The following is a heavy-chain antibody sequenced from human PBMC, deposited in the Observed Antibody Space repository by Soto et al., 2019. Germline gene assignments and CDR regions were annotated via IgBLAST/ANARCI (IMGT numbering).Heavy chain of an antibody. D-gene: IGHD3-9*01. CDR1: GGSISSSNW. V-gene: IGHV4-4*02. CDR2: IYHSGST. Sequence: SETLSLTCAVSGGSISSSNWWSWVRQPPGKGLEWIGEIYHSGSTNYNPSLKSRVTISVDKSKNQFSLKLSSVTAADTAVYYWASGEAAPGTGGMHGCGQGTTVTVSS. CDR3: ASGEAAPGTGGMHG. J-gene: IGHJ6*02.